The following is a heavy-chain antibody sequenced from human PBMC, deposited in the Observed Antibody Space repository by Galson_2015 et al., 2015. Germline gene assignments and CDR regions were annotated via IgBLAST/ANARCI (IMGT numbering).Heavy chain of an antibody. CDR3: ARLPYQIAVAENWFDP. Sequence: ETLSLTCTVSGGPISSRSYYWGWIRQPPGKGLEWIGSIYYSGSTYYNPSLKSRVTISVDTSKNQFSLTLSSVTAADTAVYYCARLPYQIAVAENWFDPWGQGTLVTVSS. CDR1: GGPISSRSYY. J-gene: IGHJ5*02. CDR2: IYYSGST. D-gene: IGHD6-19*01. V-gene: IGHV4-39*01.